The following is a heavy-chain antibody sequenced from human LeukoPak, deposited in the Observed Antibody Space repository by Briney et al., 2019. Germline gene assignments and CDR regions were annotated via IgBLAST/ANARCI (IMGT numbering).Heavy chain of an antibody. CDR2: ISSNGGST. CDR3: ARRGSYYGDSMDY. J-gene: IGHJ4*02. V-gene: IGHV3-64*01. D-gene: IGHD1-26*01. Sequence: GGSLRLSCAASGFTFSTYAMHWVRQAPGKGLEYVSAISSNGGSTYYANSVKGRLTISRDNPKNTLYLHMGSLRAEDMAVYYCARRGSYYGDSMDYWGQGTLVTVSS. CDR1: GFTFSTYA.